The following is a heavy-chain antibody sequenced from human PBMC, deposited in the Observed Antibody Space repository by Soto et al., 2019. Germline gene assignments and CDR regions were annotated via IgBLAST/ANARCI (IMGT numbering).Heavy chain of an antibody. Sequence: GGSPRLSCAASGFTFSSYAMSWVRQAPGKGLEWVSAISGSGGSTYYADSVKGRFTISRDNSKNTLYLQMNSLRAEDTAVYYCAKDMGYFDWLTGYYYYGMDVWGQGTTVTVSS. CDR2: ISGSGGST. D-gene: IGHD3-9*01. CDR3: AKDMGYFDWLTGYYYYGMDV. V-gene: IGHV3-23*01. CDR1: GFTFSSYA. J-gene: IGHJ6*02.